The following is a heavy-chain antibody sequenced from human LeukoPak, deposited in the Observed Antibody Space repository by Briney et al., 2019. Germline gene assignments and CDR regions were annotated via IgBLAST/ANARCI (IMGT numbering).Heavy chain of an antibody. J-gene: IGHJ3*02. CDR3: ARRAVAPGGAFDI. CDR1: GGSISSSTYY. V-gene: IGHV4-39*07. Sequence: SETLSLTCTVSGGSISSSTYYWGWIRQPPGKGLEWIGSIYYSGSTFYNPSLKSRVTISVDTSKNQFSLKLSSVTAADTAVYYCARRAVAPGGAFDIWGQGTMVTVSS. CDR2: IYYSGST. D-gene: IGHD6-19*01.